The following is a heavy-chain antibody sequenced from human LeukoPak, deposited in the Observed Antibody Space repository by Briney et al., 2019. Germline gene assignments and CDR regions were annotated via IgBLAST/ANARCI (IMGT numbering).Heavy chain of an antibody. CDR1: GGSISSGSYY. CDR3: ARSRAVAGQSEFDH. Sequence: PSQTLSLTCTVSGGSISSGSYYWSWIRQPAGKGLEWIGRIYTSGSTNYNPSLKSRVTISVDTSKNQFSLKLSSVTAADTAVYYCARSRAVAGQSEFDHWGQGTLVTVSS. D-gene: IGHD6-19*01. V-gene: IGHV4-61*02. CDR2: IYTSGST. J-gene: IGHJ4*02.